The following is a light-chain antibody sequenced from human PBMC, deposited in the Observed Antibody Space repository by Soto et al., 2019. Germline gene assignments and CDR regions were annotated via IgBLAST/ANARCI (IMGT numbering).Light chain of an antibody. Sequence: QSALTQPASVSGSPGQSIPISCTGTSSDVGSYNLVSWYQQHPGKAPKRMIYEGSKRPSGVSNRFSGSKSGNTASLTISGLQAEDEADYYCCSYAGSSTYVFGTGTKVTVL. CDR3: CSYAGSSTYV. CDR2: EGS. CDR1: SSDVGSYNL. V-gene: IGLV2-23*01. J-gene: IGLJ1*01.